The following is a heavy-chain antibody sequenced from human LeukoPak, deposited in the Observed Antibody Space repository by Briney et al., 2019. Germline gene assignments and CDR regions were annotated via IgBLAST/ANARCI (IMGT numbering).Heavy chain of an antibody. CDR3: ARRRIDCSDTGCYVDY. Sequence: ASVKVSCKASGYTFTGYYIHWMRQAPGQGLEWMGWMNPNSGDTSYAQKFQGRVTMTRDTPISTAYTELTRLRSDDTAVYYCARRRIDCSDTGCYVDYWGQGTLVTVSS. D-gene: IGHD2-15*01. J-gene: IGHJ4*02. V-gene: IGHV1-2*02. CDR2: MNPNSGDT. CDR1: GYTFTGYY.